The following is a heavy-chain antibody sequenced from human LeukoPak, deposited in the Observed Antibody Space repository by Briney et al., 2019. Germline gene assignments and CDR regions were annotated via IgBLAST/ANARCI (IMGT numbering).Heavy chain of an antibody. V-gene: IGHV3-21*01. CDR3: ARGGGAGGEFDY. CDR2: ISSSATYK. CDR1: GFNFKLYS. J-gene: IGHJ4*02. Sequence: PGGSLRLSCAASGFNFKLYSMHWVRQAPGKGLEWVSSISSSATYKYYPDSLKGRFTISRDNAKKSLFLQLDSLRAEDTAVYSCARGGGAGGEFDYWGLGTLVIVSS. D-gene: IGHD3-16*01.